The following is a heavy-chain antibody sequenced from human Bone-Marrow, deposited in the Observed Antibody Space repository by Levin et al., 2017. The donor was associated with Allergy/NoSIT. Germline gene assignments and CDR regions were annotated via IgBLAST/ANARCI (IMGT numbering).Heavy chain of an antibody. CDR3: ARLHAVGVEEFDP. CDR2: IHYSGST. Sequence: SETLSLTCTVSGGSISGYYWSWIRQPPGQGLEWIGYIHYSGSTNYDPSLQSRLTMSVDTSKNEFSLKLSSVAAADTAVYYCARLHAVGVEEFDPWGQGTLVIVSS. D-gene: IGHD3-16*01. CDR1: GGSISGYY. J-gene: IGHJ5*02. V-gene: IGHV4-59*01.